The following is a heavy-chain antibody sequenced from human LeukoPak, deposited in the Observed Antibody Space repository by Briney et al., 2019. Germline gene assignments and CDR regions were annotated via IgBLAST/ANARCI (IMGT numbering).Heavy chain of an antibody. CDR2: INPNSGGT. CDR1: GYTFTGYY. CDR3: ARDPRDDAFDI. Sequence: ASVKVSCKASGYTFTGYYMHWVRQAPGQGLEWMGRINPNSGGTNYAQKFQGRVTMTRDTSVSTAYMELSRLRSEDTAVYCCARDPRDDAFDIWGQGTMVTVSS. V-gene: IGHV1-2*06. J-gene: IGHJ3*02.